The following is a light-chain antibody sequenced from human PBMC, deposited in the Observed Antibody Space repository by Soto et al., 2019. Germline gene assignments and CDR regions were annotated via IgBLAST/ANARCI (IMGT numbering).Light chain of an antibody. CDR2: AAS. J-gene: IGKJ5*01. Sequence: EIVLTQSPGTLSASPGERATRSCRASQSVSSTYLTWYQQKPGQAPRLLIYAASNRATGVPARFSGSGSGTNFTLTISSLEPEDFAVYYCQQRYNWPPVTFGQGTRLEIK. CDR3: QQRYNWPPVT. CDR1: QSVSSTY. V-gene: IGKV3-11*01.